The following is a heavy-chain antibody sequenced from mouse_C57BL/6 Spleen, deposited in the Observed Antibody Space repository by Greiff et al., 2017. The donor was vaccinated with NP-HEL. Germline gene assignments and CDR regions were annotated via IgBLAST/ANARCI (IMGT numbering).Heavy chain of an antibody. Sequence: EVKLQESGPGLVKPYQSLSLTCSVTGYSITSGYYWNWIRQFPGNKLEWMGYISYDGSNNYNPSLKNRISITRDTSKNQFFLKLNSVTTEATATYYCARDGSSYGFAYWGQGTLVTVSA. CDR1: GYSITSGYY. V-gene: IGHV3-6*01. J-gene: IGHJ3*01. CDR3: ARDGSSYGFAY. CDR2: ISYDGSN. D-gene: IGHD1-1*01.